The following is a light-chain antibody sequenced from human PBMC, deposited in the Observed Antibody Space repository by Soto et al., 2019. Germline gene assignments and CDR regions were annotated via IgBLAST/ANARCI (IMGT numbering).Light chain of an antibody. CDR2: EVS. V-gene: IGLV2-14*01. Sequence: QSALTQPASVSGSPGQSITISCTGTSSDVGGYNYVSWYQQHPGKAPKVMIYEVSNRPSGVSNRFSGSKSGSTASLTISGLQAEDEADYYCSSYTSSNIWVFGGGTQLTVL. CDR3: SSYTSSNIWV. CDR1: SSDVGGYNY. J-gene: IGLJ3*02.